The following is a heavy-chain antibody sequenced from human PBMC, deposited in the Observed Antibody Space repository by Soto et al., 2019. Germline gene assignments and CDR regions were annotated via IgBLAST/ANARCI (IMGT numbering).Heavy chain of an antibody. CDR1: GFSFSTYA. CDR2: ISASGATT. D-gene: IGHD2-15*01. Sequence: EVQLLESGGNLVQPGGSLRLSCAASGFSFSTYALTWVRQAPGKGLEWVSGISASGATTYYADSVKGRFTISRDNSKNTVYLQMTSLSAEDTALYYFAKWTDTVIEAALAGGAFDIWGQGTMVTVSS. J-gene: IGHJ3*02. CDR3: AKWTDTVIEAALAGGAFDI. V-gene: IGHV3-23*01.